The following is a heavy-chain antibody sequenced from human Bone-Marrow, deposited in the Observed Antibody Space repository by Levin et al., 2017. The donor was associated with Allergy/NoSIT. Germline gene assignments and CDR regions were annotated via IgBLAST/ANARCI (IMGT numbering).Heavy chain of an antibody. Sequence: KPGGSLRLSCAASGFTLSSHDMHWVRQAPGKGLEWVSSISSTSTYIFYAESLRGRFTISRDNANNSLFLQMNSLKVADTALYFCARGDCTAGGCYKGGFDLWGQGSLVTVSS. J-gene: IGHJ4*02. D-gene: IGHD2-8*02. CDR2: ISSTSTYI. CDR1: GFTLSSHD. CDR3: ARGDCTAGGCYKGGFDL. V-gene: IGHV3-21*01.